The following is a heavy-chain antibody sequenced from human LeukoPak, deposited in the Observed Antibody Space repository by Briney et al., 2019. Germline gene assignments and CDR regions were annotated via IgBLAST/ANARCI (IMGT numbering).Heavy chain of an antibody. Sequence: SETLPLSCAVYGVSFSGYDWSWVRQPPGKGLEWMGEIKHSGSTSYNASLVRRVTISVDTSKNRFSLKLSSVTAADTAVYYCARGLSTIFGVVIMEAFDIWGQGTMVTVSS. V-gene: IGHV4-34*01. D-gene: IGHD3-3*01. CDR3: ARGLSTIFGVVIMEAFDI. CDR2: IKHSGST. J-gene: IGHJ3*02. CDR1: GVSFSGYD.